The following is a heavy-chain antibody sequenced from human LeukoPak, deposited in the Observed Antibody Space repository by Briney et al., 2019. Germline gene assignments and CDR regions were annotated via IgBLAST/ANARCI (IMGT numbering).Heavy chain of an antibody. CDR1: GGSISSYY. Sequence: PSETLSLTCTVSGGSISSYYWSWIRQPAGKGLEWIGRIYTSGSTNYNPSLKSRVTMSVDTSKNQFSLKLSSVTAADTAVYYCARDLREFIAAAGYYYYYGMDVWGQGTMVTVSS. CDR2: IYTSGST. V-gene: IGHV4-4*07. CDR3: ARDLREFIAAAGYYYYYGMDV. J-gene: IGHJ6*02. D-gene: IGHD6-13*01.